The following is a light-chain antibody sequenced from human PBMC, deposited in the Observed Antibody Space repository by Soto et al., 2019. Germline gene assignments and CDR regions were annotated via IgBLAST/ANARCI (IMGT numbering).Light chain of an antibody. J-gene: IGKJ4*01. CDR2: DAS. V-gene: IGKV3-15*01. CDR1: QSVSGN. Sequence: EIVMTQSPATLSVSPGERATLSFIASQSVSGNLAWYQQKPGQAPRLLIFDASTRATGIPGRFSGSGSGTEFTLTISSLLSEDFALYYCQQYNLWPLTFGGGTKVDIK. CDR3: QQYNLWPLT.